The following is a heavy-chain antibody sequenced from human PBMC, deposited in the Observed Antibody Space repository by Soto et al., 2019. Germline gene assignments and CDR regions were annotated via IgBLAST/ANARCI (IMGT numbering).Heavy chain of an antibody. D-gene: IGHD1-1*01. CDR2: ISSSSSNI. CDR1: GFTFSSHS. Sequence: EVQLVESGGGLVQPGGSLRLSCAASGFTFSSHSMNWVRQAPGKGLEWVSYISSSSSNIYYADSVKGRFTISRDNAKNSLYLQMSRLRVDDTAVYFCARGYLQHDSWGQGTLVNVSS. CDR3: ARGYLQHDS. J-gene: IGHJ4*02. V-gene: IGHV3-48*01.